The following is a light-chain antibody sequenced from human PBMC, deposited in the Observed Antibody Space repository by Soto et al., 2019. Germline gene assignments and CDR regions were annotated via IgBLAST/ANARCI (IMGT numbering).Light chain of an antibody. CDR2: DVS. CDR3: SSHTRRSTYVV. CDR1: SSDVGGYNY. J-gene: IGLJ2*01. Sequence: QSVLTQPASVSGSPGQSITISCTGNSSDVGGYNYVSWYQQHPGKAPKLMIYDVSNRSSGVSNRFSGSKSGNTASLTISGLQAEDEADYYCSSHTRRSTYVVFGGGTKLTVL. V-gene: IGLV2-14*03.